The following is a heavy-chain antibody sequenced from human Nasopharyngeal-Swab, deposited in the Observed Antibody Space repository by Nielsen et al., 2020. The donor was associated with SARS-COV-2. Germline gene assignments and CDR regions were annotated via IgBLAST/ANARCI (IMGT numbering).Heavy chain of an antibody. V-gene: IGHV1-18*01. J-gene: IGHJ5*02. D-gene: IGHD5-18*01. CDR1: GYTFSNYG. CDR3: ARRVYSYGSARFDP. CDR2: ISAYNGDT. Sequence: ASVKVSCKASGYTFSNYGISWVRQATAQGLEWMGWISAYNGDTEYAQKFQGRVTMTTDTSTTTAYVELRGLRSADTAMYYCARRVYSYGSARFDPWGQGTLVTVSS.